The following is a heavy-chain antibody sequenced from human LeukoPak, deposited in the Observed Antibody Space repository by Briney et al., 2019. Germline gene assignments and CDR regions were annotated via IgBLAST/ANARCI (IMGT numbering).Heavy chain of an antibody. CDR1: GGSFSGYY. D-gene: IGHD6-19*01. V-gene: IGHV4-34*01. J-gene: IGHJ6*03. CDR2: INHSGST. CDR3: ARGIRVAGKSFYYYYYYMDV. Sequence: SETLSLTCAVYGGSFSGYYWSWIRQPPGKGLEWIGEINHSGSTNYNPPLKSRVTISVDTSKNQFSLKLSSVTAADTAVYYCARGIRVAGKSFYYYYYYMDVWGKGTTVTVSS.